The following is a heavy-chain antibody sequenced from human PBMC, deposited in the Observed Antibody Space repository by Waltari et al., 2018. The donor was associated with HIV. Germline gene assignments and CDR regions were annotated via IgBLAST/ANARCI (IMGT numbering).Heavy chain of an antibody. V-gene: IGHV3-7*01. D-gene: IGHD6-19*01. CDR3: ARRQSSGWSPHFDY. CDR1: GFTFSSYW. CDR2: IKQDGSEK. Sequence: EVHLVESGGGLVQPGGSLRLSCAASGFTFSSYWMSWVRQAPGEGLGWVANIKQDGSEKYYVDSVKGRFTISRDNAKNSFYLQMNSLRAEDTAVYYCARRQSSGWSPHFDYWGQGTLVTVSS. J-gene: IGHJ4*02.